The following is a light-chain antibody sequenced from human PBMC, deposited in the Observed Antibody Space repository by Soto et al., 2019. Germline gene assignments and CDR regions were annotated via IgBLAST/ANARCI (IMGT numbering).Light chain of an antibody. CDR1: QIVSRR. V-gene: IGKV3-20*01. CDR3: QQYGGSPIT. Sequence: EVVLTQSPGTLSLSPGGRATLFCRASQIVSRRLAWYQQRPGQSPRLLISGASMRASGVPVRFIGSGSGTDFTLTITRLEPEDFAVYYCQQYGGSPITFGLGTRLEI. CDR2: GAS. J-gene: IGKJ5*01.